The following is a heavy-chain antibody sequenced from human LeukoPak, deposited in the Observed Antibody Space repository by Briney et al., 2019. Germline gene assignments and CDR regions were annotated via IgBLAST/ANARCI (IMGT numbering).Heavy chain of an antibody. CDR1: GYTFTAHY. Sequence: ASVKVSCKASGYTFTAHYIHWVRRTPGQGLEWMGWIDPKSGGTYYSQRFQGRVTLTRDTTMSTLYLELSTLRSDDTAIYYCARFPPRYSGSRDYWGQGTLITVSS. CDR3: ARFPPRYSGSRDY. V-gene: IGHV1-2*02. CDR2: IDPKSGGT. J-gene: IGHJ4*02. D-gene: IGHD1-26*01.